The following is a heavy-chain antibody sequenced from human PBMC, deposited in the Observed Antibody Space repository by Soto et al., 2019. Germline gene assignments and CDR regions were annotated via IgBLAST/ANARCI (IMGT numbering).Heavy chain of an antibody. CDR2: ISGSGGVT. Sequence: GGSLRLSCAASGFTFSSYAVSWVRQAPGKGLERVSTISGSGGVTYYADSVKGRFTISRDNAKNSLYLQMNSLRAEDTALYYCAKVYCSGGSCYGIGPLDYWGQGTLVTVSS. D-gene: IGHD2-15*01. CDR1: GFTFSSYA. J-gene: IGHJ4*02. V-gene: IGHV3-23*01. CDR3: AKVYCSGGSCYGIGPLDY.